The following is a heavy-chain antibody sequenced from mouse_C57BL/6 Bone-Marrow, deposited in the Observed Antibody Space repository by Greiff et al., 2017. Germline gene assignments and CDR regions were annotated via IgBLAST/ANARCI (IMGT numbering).Heavy chain of an antibody. CDR1: GYTFTGYW. CDR3: SSPSSEAYAMDY. D-gene: IGHD3-1*01. CDR2: ILPGSGST. Sequence: VKLVESGAELMKPGASVKLSCKATGYTFTGYWIEWVKQRPGHGLEWIGEILPGSGSTKYNEKFKGKATFTASTSSNTAYLQLSSLTSEDSAIDYYSSPSSEAYAMDYWGQGTSVTVSA. V-gene: IGHV1-9*01. J-gene: IGHJ4*01.